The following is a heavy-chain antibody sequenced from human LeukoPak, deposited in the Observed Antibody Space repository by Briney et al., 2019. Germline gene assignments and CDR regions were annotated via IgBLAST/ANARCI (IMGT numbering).Heavy chain of an antibody. CDR1: GYTFTGYY. D-gene: IGHD6-19*01. CDR2: INPNSGGT. Sequence: ASVKVSCKASGYTFTGYYMHWVRQAPGQGLEWTGRINPNSGGTNYAQKFQGRVTMTRDTSISTAYMELSRLRSDDTAVYYCARLSPGWAVAGRTGLKLDYWGQGTLVTVSS. CDR3: ARLSPGWAVAGRTGLKLDY. J-gene: IGHJ4*02. V-gene: IGHV1-2*06.